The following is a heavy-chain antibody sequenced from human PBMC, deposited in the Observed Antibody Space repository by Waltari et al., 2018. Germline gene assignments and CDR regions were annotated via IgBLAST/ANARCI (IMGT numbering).Heavy chain of an antibody. D-gene: IGHD1-26*01. Sequence: QLQLQESGPGLVKPSETLSLTCTVSGGSISSSSYYWGWIRQPPGKGLEWIGSIYYSGSTYYNPSLKSRVTISVDTSKNQFSLKLSSVTAADTAVYYCARFRKGRVGATFPDYWGQGTLVTVSS. CDR3: ARFRKGRVGATFPDY. V-gene: IGHV4-39*01. CDR2: IYYSGST. CDR1: GGSISSSSYY. J-gene: IGHJ4*02.